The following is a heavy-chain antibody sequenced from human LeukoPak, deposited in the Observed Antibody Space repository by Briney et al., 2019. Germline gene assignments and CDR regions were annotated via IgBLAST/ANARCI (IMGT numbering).Heavy chain of an antibody. Sequence: PGGSLRLSCAVSGFTFSSFAMSWVRQAPGKGLEWVSAISGSGGSTYYADSVKGRFTISRDNSKNTLYLQMNSLRVEDTAVYYCAKAGYGGSSTTTYGDYWGQGTLVTVSS. J-gene: IGHJ4*02. V-gene: IGHV3-23*01. CDR1: GFTFSSFA. D-gene: IGHD2-15*01. CDR2: ISGSGGST. CDR3: AKAGYGGSSTTTYGDY.